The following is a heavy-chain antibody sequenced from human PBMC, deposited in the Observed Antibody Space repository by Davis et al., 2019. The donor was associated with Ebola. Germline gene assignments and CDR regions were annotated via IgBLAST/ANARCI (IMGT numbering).Heavy chain of an antibody. D-gene: IGHD3-10*01. Sequence: SLKISCIVSGIDFGTSIMHWVRQAPGKGLEWVSGISWNSGSIGYADSVKGRFTISRDNAKNSLYLQMNSLRADDTAVYYCAREDITMDVKKNDFWGQGTLVTVSS. CDR3: AREDITMDVKKNDF. V-gene: IGHV3-9*01. CDR1: GIDFGTSI. J-gene: IGHJ4*02. CDR2: ISWNSGSI.